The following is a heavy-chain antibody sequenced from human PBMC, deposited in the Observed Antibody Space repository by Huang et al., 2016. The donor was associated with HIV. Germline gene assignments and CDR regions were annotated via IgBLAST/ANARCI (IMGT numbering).Heavy chain of an antibody. CDR2: IKTKDDGGTT. CDR3: TTWARTSAGGN. Sequence: EVQRVESGGGLVKPGGSLRLSCEASGFTFKDAWMSWVRQTPGKGLEWVGSIKTKDDGGTTDYAAPVKGRFSISRDDSKNTFYLQMNSLKSEDTAVYYCTTWARTSAGGNWGQGTLVSVSS. CDR1: GFTFKDAW. D-gene: IGHD6-25*01. J-gene: IGHJ4*02. V-gene: IGHV3-15*01.